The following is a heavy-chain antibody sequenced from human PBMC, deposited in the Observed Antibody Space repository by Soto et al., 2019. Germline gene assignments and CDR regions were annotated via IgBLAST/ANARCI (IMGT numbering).Heavy chain of an antibody. CDR1: GFSLNNARMG. Sequence: QVTLKESGPVLVKPTETLTLTCTVSGFSLNNARMGVSWIRQPPGKAPEWLAHIFSTDAKAYHTTLKTRLTISKDTSKSQVVLTMTNMDPVDTATYYCARIPYHVLSGDYNAPDYWGQGTLVTVSS. CDR2: IFSTDAK. CDR3: ARIPYHVLSGDYNAPDY. D-gene: IGHD3-9*01. V-gene: IGHV2-26*01. J-gene: IGHJ4*02.